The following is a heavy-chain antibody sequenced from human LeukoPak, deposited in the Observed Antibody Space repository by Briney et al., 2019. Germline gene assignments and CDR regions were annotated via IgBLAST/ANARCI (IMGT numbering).Heavy chain of an antibody. CDR3: ARVGTGNWYFDL. CDR1: GSTFSNYG. Sequence: SGGSLRLSCVASGSTFSNYGMHWVRQAPGKGLEWVAVISFDGTNKYYVDSVKGRFTISRDNAKNTLYLQMNSLRAEDTAVYYCARVGTGNWYFDLWGRGTLVTVSS. J-gene: IGHJ2*01. CDR2: ISFDGTNK. V-gene: IGHV3-30*03. D-gene: IGHD3-10*01.